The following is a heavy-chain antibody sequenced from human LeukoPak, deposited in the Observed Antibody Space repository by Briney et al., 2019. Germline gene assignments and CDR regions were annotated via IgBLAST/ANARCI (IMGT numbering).Heavy chain of an antibody. J-gene: IGHJ4*02. D-gene: IGHD2-8*02. Sequence: GGSLRLSCAASGFTFSSYEMNGVRQAPGKGLKWVSYISSGSGSTIYYADSLQGRFTISRDNAKNSLYLQMNSLRAEDTALYYCARATGGNYLDYWGQGTLVTVSS. CDR3: ARATGGNYLDY. CDR2: ISSGSGSTI. CDR1: GFTFSSYE. V-gene: IGHV3-48*03.